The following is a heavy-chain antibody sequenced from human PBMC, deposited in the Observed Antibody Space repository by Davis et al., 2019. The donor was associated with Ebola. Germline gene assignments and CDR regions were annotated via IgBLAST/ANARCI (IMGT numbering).Heavy chain of an antibody. J-gene: IGHJ4*02. CDR1: GFTFSNAW. Sequence: PGGSLRLSCAASGFTFSNAWMSWVRQAPGKGLEWVGRIKSKTDGGTTDYAAPVKGRFTISRDDSKNTLYLQMNSLKTEDTAMYYCTREKYLFLHETFDFWGQGTLVTVSS. V-gene: IGHV3-15*01. D-gene: IGHD2-2*01. CDR3: TREKYLFLHETFDF. CDR2: IKSKTDGGTT.